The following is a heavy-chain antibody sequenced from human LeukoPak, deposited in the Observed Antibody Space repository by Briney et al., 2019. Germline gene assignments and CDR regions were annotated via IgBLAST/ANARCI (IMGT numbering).Heavy chain of an antibody. V-gene: IGHV3-30*02. J-gene: IGHJ5*01. Sequence: GGSLRLSCLVSGVSLSSYGMHWVRQAPGKGLEWLAWLPYDGSYNLTAASLKGRFAIFKDISKNTLYLDMDSLTAEDTAVYYCAAAGLGVAHWIDSWGQGTLVTVSS. CDR2: LPYDGSYN. D-gene: IGHD2-15*01. CDR1: GVSLSSYG. CDR3: AAAGLGVAHWIDS.